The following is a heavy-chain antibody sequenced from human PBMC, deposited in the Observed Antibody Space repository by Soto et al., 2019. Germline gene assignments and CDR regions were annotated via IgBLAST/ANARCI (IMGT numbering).Heavy chain of an antibody. CDR1: GGTFSSYT. J-gene: IGHJ4*02. D-gene: IGHD3-10*01. Sequence: SVKVSCKASGGTFSSYTISWVRQAPGQGLEWMGRIIPILGIANYAQKFQGRVTITADKSTSTAYMELSSLRSEDTAVYYCARAPQITMVRGAFDYWGQGTLVTVSS. CDR3: ARAPQITMVRGAFDY. CDR2: IIPILGIA. V-gene: IGHV1-69*02.